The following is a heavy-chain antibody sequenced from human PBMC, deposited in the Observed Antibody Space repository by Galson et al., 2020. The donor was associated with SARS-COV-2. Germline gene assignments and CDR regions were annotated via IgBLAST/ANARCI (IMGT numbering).Heavy chain of an antibody. Sequence: ASVKVSCKASGFTFTTYAMNWLRQTPGQGLEWMGWINPPTGNPAYAQGFPGRFVFSLDTSVSTAYLQISSLKAEDTAVYYCARVRYYYGMDVWGQGTTVTVSS. CDR2: INPPTGNP. CDR1: GFTFTTYA. V-gene: IGHV7-4-1*02. J-gene: IGHJ6*02. CDR3: ARVRYYYGMDV. D-gene: IGHD4-17*01.